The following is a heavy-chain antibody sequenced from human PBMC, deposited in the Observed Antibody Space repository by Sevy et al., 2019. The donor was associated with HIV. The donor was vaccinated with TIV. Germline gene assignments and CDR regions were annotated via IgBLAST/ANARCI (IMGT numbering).Heavy chain of an antibody. CDR3: ARGLGAHGYSPDY. D-gene: IGHD2-15*01. V-gene: IGHV4-59*01. J-gene: IGHJ4*02. CDR2: IYYSGST. Sequence: SETLSLTCTVSGGSISSYYWSWIRQPPGKGLEWIGYIYYSGSTNYNPSLKSRVTISVDTSKNQFSLKLSSVTAADTAVYYCARGLGAHGYSPDYRGQGTLVTVSS. CDR1: GGSISSYY.